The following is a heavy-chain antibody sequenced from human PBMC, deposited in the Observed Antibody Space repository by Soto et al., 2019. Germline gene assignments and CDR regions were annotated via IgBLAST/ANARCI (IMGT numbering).Heavy chain of an antibody. J-gene: IGHJ4*02. Sequence: EVQVVDSGGGLVQPGGSLRLSCAASGFTFGSHWMTWLRQVPGKGLEWVANINQDASDKYYVDSVKGRFTISRDNAKNSLYLQMNSLRVEDTAVYYCATSMRHTLHSWGQGTLVTVAS. D-gene: IGHD2-8*01. CDR1: GFTFGSHW. V-gene: IGHV3-7*01. CDR3: ATSMRHTLHS. CDR2: INQDASDK.